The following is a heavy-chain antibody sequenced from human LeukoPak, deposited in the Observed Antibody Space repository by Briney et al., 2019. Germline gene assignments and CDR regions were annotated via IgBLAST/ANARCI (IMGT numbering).Heavy chain of an antibody. V-gene: IGHV3-48*01. Sequence: SVKGRFTVSRDNDKNSLYLQMNSLRVEDTAGYYCARAGYASVWGSYRYRSFFDYWGQGTLVTVAS. J-gene: IGHJ4*02. CDR3: ARAGYASVWGSYRYRSFFDY. D-gene: IGHD3-16*02.